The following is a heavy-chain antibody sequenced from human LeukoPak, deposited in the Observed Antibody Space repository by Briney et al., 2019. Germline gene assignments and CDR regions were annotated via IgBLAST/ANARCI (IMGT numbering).Heavy chain of an antibody. CDR3: ARWDGYSSSPDY. Sequence: ASVKVSCKASGYSFTGYYMHWVRQAPGQGLEWMGWINPYSGDTGYAQKFQGRVTMTRDMSITTTYMELTRLRSDDTAFYYCARWDGYSSSPDYWGQGSLVTVSS. V-gene: IGHV1-2*02. CDR2: INPYSGDT. J-gene: IGHJ4*02. CDR1: GYSFTGYY. D-gene: IGHD6-13*01.